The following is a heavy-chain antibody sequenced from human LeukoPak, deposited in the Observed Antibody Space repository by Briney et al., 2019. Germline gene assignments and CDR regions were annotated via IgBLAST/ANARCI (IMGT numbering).Heavy chain of an antibody. CDR3: ASGRPYDSSGPLAY. V-gene: IGHV4-34*01. J-gene: IGHJ4*02. Sequence: SETLSLTCAVYGGSFSGYYWSWIRQPPGKGLEWIGEINHRGNTNYNPSLKSRVTISVDTSKNHFSLKLTSVTAADTAVYYCASGRPYDSSGPLAYWGQGTLVTVSS. D-gene: IGHD3-22*01. CDR1: GGSFSGYY. CDR2: INHRGNT.